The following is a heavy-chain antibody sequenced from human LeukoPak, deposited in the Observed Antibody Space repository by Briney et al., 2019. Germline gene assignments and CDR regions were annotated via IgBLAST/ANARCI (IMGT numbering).Heavy chain of an antibody. CDR3: VSSLGGNEK. CDR1: GFTFSSYW. Sequence: GGSLRLSCAASGFTFSSYWMHWVRQAPGKGLVWVSRINRDGRSTNYADSVKGRFTIPTDNAKNTLYLQMNSLRAEDTAVYYCVSSLGGNEKWGQGTLVTVSS. CDR2: INRDGRST. J-gene: IGHJ4*02. V-gene: IGHV3-74*01.